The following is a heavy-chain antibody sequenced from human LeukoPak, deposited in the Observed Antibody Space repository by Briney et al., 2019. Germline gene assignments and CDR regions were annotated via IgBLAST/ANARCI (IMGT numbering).Heavy chain of an antibody. CDR2: IIPIFGTA. CDR3: ARDVRYSSSPYYFDY. V-gene: IGHV1-69*13. D-gene: IGHD6-6*01. CDR1: GGTFSSYA. Sequence: ASVKVSCKASGGTFSSYAISWVRQAPGQGLEWMGGIIPIFGTANYAQKFQGRVTITADESTSTAYMELSSLRSEGTAVYYCARDVRYSSSPYYFDYWGQGTLVTVSS. J-gene: IGHJ4*02.